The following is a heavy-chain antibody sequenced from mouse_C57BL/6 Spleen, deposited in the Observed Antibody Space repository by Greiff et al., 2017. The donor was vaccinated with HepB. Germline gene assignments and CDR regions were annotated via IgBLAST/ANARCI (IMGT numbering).Heavy chain of an antibody. Sequence: VQLKQSGPGLVKPSQSLSLTCSVTGYSITSGYYWNWIRQLPGNKLEWMGFISYDGSNNYNPSLKNRISITRDTSKNQCFLKLNSVTTEDTATYYCAQGLYFDVWGTGTTVTVSS. V-gene: IGHV3-6*01. J-gene: IGHJ1*03. CDR2: ISYDGSN. D-gene: IGHD3-2*02. CDR3: AQGLYFDV. CDR1: GYSITSGYY.